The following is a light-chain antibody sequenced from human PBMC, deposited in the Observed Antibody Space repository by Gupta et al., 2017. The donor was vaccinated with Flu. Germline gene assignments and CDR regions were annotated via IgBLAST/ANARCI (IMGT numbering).Light chain of an antibody. CDR1: SSNIGSKT. V-gene: IGLV1-44*01. Sequence: RVTISCSGSSSNIGSKTVNWYQQRPGTAPKLLIYRNDQRPSGVPDRFSGSKSGTSASLAISGLQSEDEADYYCAAWDDSLNAWVFGGGTKLTVL. J-gene: IGLJ3*02. CDR2: RND. CDR3: AAWDDSLNAWV.